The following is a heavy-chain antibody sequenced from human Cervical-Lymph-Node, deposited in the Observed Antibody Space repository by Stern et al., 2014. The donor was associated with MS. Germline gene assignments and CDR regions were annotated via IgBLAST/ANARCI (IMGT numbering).Heavy chain of an antibody. Sequence: MQLVESGAEVKKPGASVKVSCRASGYRFTDYYIHWVRPAPGQGLEWMGWINPHIGDTNYAQRFKGRVTMTGATSISTAYMELSGLTSDDTAVYYCARYKGYSASWPLDNWGQGTLVTVSS. CDR1: GYRFTDYY. CDR2: INPHIGDT. CDR3: ARYKGYSASWPLDN. V-gene: IGHV1-2*02. J-gene: IGHJ4*02. D-gene: IGHD6-13*01.